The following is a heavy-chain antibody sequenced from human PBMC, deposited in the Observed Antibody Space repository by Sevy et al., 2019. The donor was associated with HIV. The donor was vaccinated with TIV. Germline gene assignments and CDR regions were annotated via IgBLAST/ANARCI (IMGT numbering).Heavy chain of an antibody. Sequence: ASVKVSCRTSGYSFTSYDIHWVRQATGEGLEWMGWMSAKSGNTGYAQKFQGRVTMTRDTSISTAYMELSSLRSEDTAVYYCARSWGTSYYYYYAMDVWGQGTTVTVSS. CDR1: GYSFTSYD. CDR3: ARSWGTSYYYYYAMDV. D-gene: IGHD1-1*01. J-gene: IGHJ6*02. CDR2: MSAKSGNT. V-gene: IGHV1-8*01.